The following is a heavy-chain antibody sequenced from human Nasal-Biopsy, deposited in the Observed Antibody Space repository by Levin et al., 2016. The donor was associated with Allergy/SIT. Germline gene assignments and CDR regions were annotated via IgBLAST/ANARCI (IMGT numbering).Heavy chain of an antibody. CDR1: GFTFSRYG. CDR3: TRHPY. J-gene: IGHJ4*02. Sequence: GGSLRLSCAASGFTFSRYGMHWVRQAPGKGLEWVAIIWFDGSNMYYADSVKGRFTISRDNSKNTLYLQMNTLRAEDTAVYYCTRHPYWGQGTLVTVSS. V-gene: IGHV3-33*01. CDR2: IWFDGSNM.